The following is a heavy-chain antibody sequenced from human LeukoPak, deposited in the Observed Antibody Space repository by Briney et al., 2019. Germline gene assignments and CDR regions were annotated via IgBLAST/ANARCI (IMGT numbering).Heavy chain of an antibody. CDR1: GYTFTSYD. V-gene: IGHV1-8*01. CDR3: ARGPIDCSGGSCYSGQYFQH. D-gene: IGHD2-15*01. CDR2: MNPNSGNT. J-gene: IGHJ1*01. Sequence: ASVKVSCKASGYTFTSYDINWVRQATGQGLEWMGWMNPNSGNTGYAQKFQGRVTMTRNTSISTAYMELSSLRSEDTAVYYCARGPIDCSGGSCYSGQYFQHWGQGTLVTVSS.